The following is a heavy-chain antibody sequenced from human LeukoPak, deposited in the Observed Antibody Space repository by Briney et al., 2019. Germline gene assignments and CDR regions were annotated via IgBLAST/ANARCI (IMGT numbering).Heavy chain of an antibody. CDR3: ARAVSGRFDY. V-gene: IGHV4-59*12. Sequence: SETLSLTCTVSGGSMSPYHWGWIRQPPGKGLEWTGYIYYSGSTNYNPSLKSRVTISVDTSKNQFSLKPSSVTAADTAIYYCARAVSGRFDYWGQGTLATVSS. CDR1: GGSMSPYH. J-gene: IGHJ4*02. D-gene: IGHD6-19*01. CDR2: IYYSGST.